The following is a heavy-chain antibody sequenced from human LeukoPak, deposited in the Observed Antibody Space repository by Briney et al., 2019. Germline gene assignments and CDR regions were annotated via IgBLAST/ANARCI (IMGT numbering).Heavy chain of an antibody. D-gene: IGHD6-19*01. CDR2: INHSGST. CDR3: AKLPARSYSGWYGASDI. CDR1: GGSFSGYY. Sequence: SETLSLTCAVYGGSFSGYYWSWIRQPPGKGLEWIGEINHSGSTNYNPSLKSRVTISVDTSKNQFSLKLSSVTAADTAVYYCAKLPARSYSGWYGASDIWGQGTMVTVSS. V-gene: IGHV4-34*01. J-gene: IGHJ3*02.